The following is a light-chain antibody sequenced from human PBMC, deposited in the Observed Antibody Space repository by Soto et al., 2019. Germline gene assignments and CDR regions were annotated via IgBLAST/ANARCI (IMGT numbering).Light chain of an antibody. CDR1: SNDVGNYNL. V-gene: IGLV2-23*01. CDR2: ESR. Sequence: QSALTQPASVSGSPGQSITISCTGTSNDVGNYNLVSWYQHHPGKAPKLLIYESRKRPSGISNRFSTSKSGNTASLTISGLQADDEADYYCSSYAGGGTLVFGGGTKLTVL. J-gene: IGLJ2*01. CDR3: SSYAGGGTLV.